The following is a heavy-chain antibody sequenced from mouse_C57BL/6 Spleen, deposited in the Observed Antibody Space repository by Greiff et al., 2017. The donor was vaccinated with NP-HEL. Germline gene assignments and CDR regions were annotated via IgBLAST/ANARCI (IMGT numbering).Heavy chain of an antibody. J-gene: IGHJ2*01. D-gene: IGHD2-10*01. V-gene: IGHV1-26*01. CDR2: INPNNGGT. CDR1: GYTFTDYY. Sequence: EVQLQQSGPELVKPGASVKISCKASGYTFTDYYMNWVKQSHGKSLEWIGDINPNNGGTSYNQKFKGKATLTVDKSSSTAYMELRSLTSEDSAVYDCARTYDEHYGGQGTTLTVSS. CDR3: ARTYDEHY.